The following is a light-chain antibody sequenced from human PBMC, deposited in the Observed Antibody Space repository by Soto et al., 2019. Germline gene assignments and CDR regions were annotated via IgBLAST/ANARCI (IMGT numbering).Light chain of an antibody. V-gene: IGLV2-18*01. CDR1: NTDFVRCNR. Sequence: QSVLTQPPSVSGSPGQSVTISCTGTNTDFVRCNRVSWYQPPPSTGPKLIIYEASNRPSGVPDRFSGSKSGNTASLTISGLQAADEVDYYCSLYTSENTYVFGAGTKVTVL. CDR3: SLYTSENTYV. J-gene: IGLJ1*01. CDR2: EAS.